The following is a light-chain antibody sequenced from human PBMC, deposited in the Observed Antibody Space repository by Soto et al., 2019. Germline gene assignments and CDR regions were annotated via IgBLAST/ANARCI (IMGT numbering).Light chain of an antibody. CDR3: QQRSNWPT. J-gene: IGKJ5*01. Sequence: EIVLTQSPATLSLSPGERATLSCRASQSVSSYLAWYQQKPGQAPRLLIYDASNRATGIPARFSGGGSGTEFTLTISSLEPEDFAVYYCQQRSNWPTFSQGTRLEIK. V-gene: IGKV3-11*01. CDR2: DAS. CDR1: QSVSSY.